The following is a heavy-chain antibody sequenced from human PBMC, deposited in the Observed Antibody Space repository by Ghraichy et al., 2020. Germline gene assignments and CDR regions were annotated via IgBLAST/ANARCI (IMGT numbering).Heavy chain of an antibody. J-gene: IGHJ6*02. V-gene: IGHV3-23*01. CDR2: IGGSDGST. Sequence: GGSLRLSCAASGFTFSSYAMSWVRQAPGKGLEWVSSIGGSDGSTYYADSVKGRFTISRDNSKHTLYLQMNSLRAEDTAVYYCGKVNSYYDGRGYYSGTYYYYYGMDVWGQGTTVTVSS. CDR3: GKVNSYYDGRGYYSGTYYYYYGMDV. CDR1: GFTFSSYA. D-gene: IGHD3-22*01.